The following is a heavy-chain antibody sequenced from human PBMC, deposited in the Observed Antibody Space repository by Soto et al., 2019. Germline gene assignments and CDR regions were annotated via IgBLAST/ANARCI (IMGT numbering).Heavy chain of an antibody. CDR3: ASFVHDAGTYYYYYYGMDV. V-gene: IGHV3-23*01. J-gene: IGHJ6*02. Sequence: GGSLRLSCAASGFTFSSYAMSWVRQAPGKGLEWVSAISGSGGSTYYADSVKGRFTISRDNSKNTLYLQMNSLRAEDTAVYYCASFVHDAGTYYYYYYGMDVWGQGTTVTVSS. D-gene: IGHD6-13*01. CDR2: ISGSGGST. CDR1: GFTFSSYA.